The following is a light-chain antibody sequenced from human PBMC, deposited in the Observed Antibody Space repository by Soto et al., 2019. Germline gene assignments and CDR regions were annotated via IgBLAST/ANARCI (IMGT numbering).Light chain of an antibody. Sequence: DIQMTQSPSTLSGSVGDSVTITCRASQTISSWLAWYQQKPGKAPKLLIYKASTLKSGVHSRFSGSGSGTEFTLTISSLQPDDFATYYCQHYNSYSEAFGQGTKVEL. CDR1: QTISSW. CDR2: KAS. J-gene: IGKJ1*01. V-gene: IGKV1-5*03. CDR3: QHYNSYSEA.